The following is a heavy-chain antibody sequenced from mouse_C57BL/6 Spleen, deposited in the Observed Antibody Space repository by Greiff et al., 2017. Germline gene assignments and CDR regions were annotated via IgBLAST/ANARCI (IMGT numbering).Heavy chain of an antibody. CDR3: ASHYGYDVGTLAY. CDR1: GFTFSDYY. Sequence: EVKLVESEGGLVQPGSSMKLSCTASGFTFSDYYMAWVRQVPEKGLEWVANINYDGSSTYYLDSLKSRFIISRDNAKNILYLQMSSLKSEDTATYYCASHYGYDVGTLAYWGQGTLVTVSA. J-gene: IGHJ3*01. D-gene: IGHD2-2*01. V-gene: IGHV5-16*01. CDR2: INYDGSST.